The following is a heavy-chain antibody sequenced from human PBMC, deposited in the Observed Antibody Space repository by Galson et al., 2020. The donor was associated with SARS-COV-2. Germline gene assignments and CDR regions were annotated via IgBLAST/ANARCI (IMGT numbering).Heavy chain of an antibody. CDR3: ARGDMGNDYFDY. CDR1: GFTFSSYW. V-gene: IGHV3-74*01. Sequence: GGSLRLSCAASGFTFSSYWMHWVRQAPGKGLVWVSRIYSEGSSTSYADSVQGRFTISGDNAKNTLYLQMNSLRAEDTAVYYCARGDMGNDYFDYWGQGTLVTVSS. D-gene: IGHD7-27*01. CDR2: IYSEGSST. J-gene: IGHJ4*02.